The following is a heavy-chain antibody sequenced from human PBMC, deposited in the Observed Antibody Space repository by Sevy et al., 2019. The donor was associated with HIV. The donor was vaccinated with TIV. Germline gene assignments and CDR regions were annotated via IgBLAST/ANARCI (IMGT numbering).Heavy chain of an antibody. CDR1: GFTFSSYS. D-gene: IGHD3-22*01. Sequence: GGSLRLSCAASGFTFSSYSMNWVRQAPGKGLEWVSSISSSSSYIYYADSVKGRFTISRDNSKNTLYLQMNSLRAEDTAVYYCARDRGYYDSSGSRRYYYYGMDVWGQGTTVTVS. CDR3: ARDRGYYDSSGSRRYYYYGMDV. J-gene: IGHJ6*02. V-gene: IGHV3-21*04. CDR2: ISSSSSYI.